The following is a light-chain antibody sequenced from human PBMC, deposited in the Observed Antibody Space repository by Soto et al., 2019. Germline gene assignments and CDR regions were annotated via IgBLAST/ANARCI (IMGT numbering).Light chain of an antibody. J-gene: IGKJ1*01. CDR2: GAS. Sequence: EIVMTQSPATLSVSPGGRATLSCRASLSVTSNYLAWYQQKPGQAPRLLIFGASIRVTGIPDRFIGSGSGTDFTLTIGRLEPEDFAVYYCQHYVTSLTTFGQGTKVDIK. CDR3: QHYVTSLTT. V-gene: IGKV3-20*01. CDR1: LSVTSNY.